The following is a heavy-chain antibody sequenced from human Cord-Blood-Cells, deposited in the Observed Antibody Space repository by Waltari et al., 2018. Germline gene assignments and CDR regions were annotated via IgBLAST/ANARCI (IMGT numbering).Heavy chain of an antibody. V-gene: IGHV4-59*01. J-gene: IGHJ5*02. Sequence: QVQLQESGPGLVKPSETLSLTCTVSGGSISSYYWSWIRQPPGKGLEWIGYIYYSGSTNYNPSLKSRVTISVDTSKNQFSLKLSSVTAADTAVYYCASSGIAVAGTRWFDPWGQGTLVTVSS. CDR2: IYYSGST. CDR3: ASSGIAVAGTRWFDP. CDR1: GGSISSYY. D-gene: IGHD6-19*01.